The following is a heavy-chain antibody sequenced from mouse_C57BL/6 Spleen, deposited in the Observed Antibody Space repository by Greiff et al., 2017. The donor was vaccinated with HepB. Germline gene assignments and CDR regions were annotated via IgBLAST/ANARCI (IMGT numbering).Heavy chain of an antibody. CDR2: ISDGGSYT. D-gene: IGHD1-1*01. Sequence: EVQLVESGGGLVKPGGSLKLSCAASGFTFSSYAMSWVRQTPEKRLEWVATISDGGSYTYYPDNVKGRFTISRDNAKNNLYLQMSHLKSEDTAMYYCARDRDYYGRERYYFDYWGQGTTLTVSS. J-gene: IGHJ2*01. CDR1: GFTFSSYA. CDR3: ARDRDYYGRERYYFDY. V-gene: IGHV5-4*01.